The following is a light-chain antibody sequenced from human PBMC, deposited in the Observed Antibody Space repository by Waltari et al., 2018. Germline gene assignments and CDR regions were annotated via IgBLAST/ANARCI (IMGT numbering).Light chain of an antibody. Sequence: DIVMTQSPDSLAVSLGERATINCKSSQSVLYSSNNKNYLAWYQQKPGQPPKLLIYWASTRESGVPDRFSGSGSGTDFTLTISSLQAEDVAVYYCQQYYSNPRMFGQGTKVETK. CDR1: QSVLYSSNNKNY. J-gene: IGKJ1*01. CDR3: QQYYSNPRM. CDR2: WAS. V-gene: IGKV4-1*01.